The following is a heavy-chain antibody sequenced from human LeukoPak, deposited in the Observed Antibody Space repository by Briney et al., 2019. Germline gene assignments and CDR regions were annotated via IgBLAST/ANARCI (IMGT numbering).Heavy chain of an antibody. CDR3: ASLHGIALFDP. D-gene: IGHD2-15*01. Sequence: SETLSLTCAVYGGSFSGYYWSWIRQPPGKGLEWVGEINHSGSTNYNPSLKSRVTISVDTSKNQFSLKLSSVTAADTAVYYCASLHGIALFDPWGQGTLVTVSS. J-gene: IGHJ5*02. CDR2: INHSGST. V-gene: IGHV4-34*01. CDR1: GGSFSGYY.